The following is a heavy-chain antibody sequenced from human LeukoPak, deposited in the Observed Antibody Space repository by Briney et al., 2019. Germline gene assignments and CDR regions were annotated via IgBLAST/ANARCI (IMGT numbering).Heavy chain of an antibody. CDR2: IDRMIIS. CDR3: AKTSQLGSYNWFDP. J-gene: IGHJ5*02. Sequence: PSETLSLTCAVYGAALNDYYWSWIRQPPGKGLEWIGEIDRMIISKYNPSLTGRVIISRDTSKNQFSLDLTSVTASDTAVYYCAKTSQLGSYNWFDPWGQGNLDSVSS. V-gene: IGHV4-34*01. CDR1: GAALNDYY. D-gene: IGHD1-1*01.